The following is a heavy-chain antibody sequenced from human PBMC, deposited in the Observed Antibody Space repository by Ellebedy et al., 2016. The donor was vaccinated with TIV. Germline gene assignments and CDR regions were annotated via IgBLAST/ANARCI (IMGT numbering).Heavy chain of an antibody. CDR1: GDSITSGHW. V-gene: IGHV4-4*02. Sequence: MPSETLSLTCEVSGDSITSGHWWNWVRQPRGKGLEWIGVISHSGGTNYNPSLKSRLTISVDKSKNQFSLEMTAVTAADTSVYYCARNDTYFDFWGQGIMVTVSP. J-gene: IGHJ4*02. CDR2: ISHSGGT. CDR3: ARNDTYFDF. D-gene: IGHD3-22*01.